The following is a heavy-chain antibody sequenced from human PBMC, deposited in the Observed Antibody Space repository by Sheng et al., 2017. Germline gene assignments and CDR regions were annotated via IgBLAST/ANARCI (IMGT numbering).Heavy chain of an antibody. D-gene: IGHD3-3*01. V-gene: IGHV3-72*01. Sequence: EVQLVESGGGLVQPGGSLRLSCAASGFTLSDHYMDWVRQAPGKGLEWVGRSRSKAYSYTTEYAASVKGRFTISRDDSKNSLYLQMNSLKTEDTAVYYCAKGLWSGSGGPIYWGQGTLVTVSS. CDR1: GFTLSDHY. J-gene: IGHJ4*02. CDR2: SRSKAYSYTT. CDR3: AKGLWSGSGGPIY.